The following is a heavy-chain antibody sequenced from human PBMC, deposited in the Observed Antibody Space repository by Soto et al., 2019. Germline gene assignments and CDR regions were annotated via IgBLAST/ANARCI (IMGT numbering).Heavy chain of an antibody. J-gene: IGHJ4*02. Sequence: GESLKISCKGSGFTFTSYWIAWVRQMPGKGLEWMGIIYPGDSDSSYSPSFQGQVTISADKSINTAYLHWSSLKASDTAIYYCAKHEGYCSTTTCSNFDYWGQGTLVTV. CDR1: GFTFTSYW. CDR3: AKHEGYCSTTTCSNFDY. CDR2: IYPGDSDS. V-gene: IGHV5-51*01. D-gene: IGHD2-2*01.